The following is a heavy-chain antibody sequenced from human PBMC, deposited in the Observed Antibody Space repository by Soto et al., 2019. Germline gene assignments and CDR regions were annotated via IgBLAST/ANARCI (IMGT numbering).Heavy chain of an antibody. CDR1: GFTFSGYW. J-gene: IGHJ4*02. V-gene: IGHV3-74*01. CDR2: INSDGSIT. CDR3: ARVGATTWH. Sequence: EVQLVESGGGLVQPGGSLRLSCAASGFTFSGYWMHWVRQVPGKGLVWVSRINSDGSITGYADSVKGRFTISRENAKNTLYLQMSNLRVEDTAGYFCARVGATTWHCVQGTLVTVAS. D-gene: IGHD1-26*01.